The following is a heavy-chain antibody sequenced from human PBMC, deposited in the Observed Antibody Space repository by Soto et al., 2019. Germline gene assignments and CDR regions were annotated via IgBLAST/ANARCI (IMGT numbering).Heavy chain of an antibody. D-gene: IGHD5-12*01. V-gene: IGHV6-1*01. CDR3: AKGDNLGPKTGYAFDP. CDR2: THFRSKWYN. J-gene: IGHJ6*02. Sequence: SQTLSLTCAISGDSVSSNTASWNWIRQSPSRGLEWLGRTHFRSKWYNDYAVSVKSRIIINPDTSNNQFSLQLNSVTPEDTAVYFCAKGDNLGPKTGYAFDPWGQGTTVTVSS. CDR1: GDSVSSNTAS.